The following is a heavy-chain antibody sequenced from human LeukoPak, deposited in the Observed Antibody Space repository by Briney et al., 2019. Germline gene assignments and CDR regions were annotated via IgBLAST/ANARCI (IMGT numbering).Heavy chain of an antibody. D-gene: IGHD2-21*02. CDR1: GGTFSSYA. V-gene: IGHV1-69*13. CDR2: IIPIFGTA. CDR3: ASSLGVTSDYYYYGMDV. Sequence: ASVKVSCEASGGTFSSYAISWVRQAPGQGLEWMGGIIPIFGTANYAQKFQGRVTITADESTSTAYMELSSLGSEDTAVYYCASSLGVTSDYYYYGMDVWGQGTTVTVSS. J-gene: IGHJ6*02.